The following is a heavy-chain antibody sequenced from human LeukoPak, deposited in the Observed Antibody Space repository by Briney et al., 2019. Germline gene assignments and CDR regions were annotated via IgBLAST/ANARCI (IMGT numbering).Heavy chain of an antibody. CDR3: TGIGGSVLVPASFDI. CDR1: GFTFSTFT. V-gene: IGHV3-21*01. Sequence: PGGSLRLTCAASGFTFSTFTMSWVRQAPGKGLEWVSSISTGGAYKYYADSLKGRVTISRDNAKNSLHLQMSSLSAEDTATYYCTGIGGSVLVPASFDIWGQGAMVTVSS. CDR2: ISTGGAYK. D-gene: IGHD2-2*01. J-gene: IGHJ3*02.